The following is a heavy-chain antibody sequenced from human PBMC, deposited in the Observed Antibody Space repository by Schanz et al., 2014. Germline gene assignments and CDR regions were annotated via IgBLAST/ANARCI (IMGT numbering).Heavy chain of an antibody. CDR3: ARVTVAGVEENRDHYYVLDV. V-gene: IGHV4-31*03. D-gene: IGHD6-19*01. CDR2: ISYSGST. J-gene: IGHJ6*02. CDR1: GASISSGGYY. Sequence: QVQLQESGPGLVKPSQTLSLTCTVSGASISSGGYYWDWIRLLPGKGREWIGYISYSGSTSFNPSLKSRLAMSVDTSNNQFSLRLSSVTAADAAVYCCARVTVAGVEENRDHYYVLDVWGQGTTVTVSS.